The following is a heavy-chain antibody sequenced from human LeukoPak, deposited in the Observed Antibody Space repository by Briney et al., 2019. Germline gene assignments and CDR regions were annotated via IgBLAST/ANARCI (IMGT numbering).Heavy chain of an antibody. D-gene: IGHD3-10*01. CDR1: GGSISSSSYY. Sequence: PSETLSLTCTVSGGSISSSSYYWSWIRQPPGKGLEWIGEINHSGSTNYNPSLKSRVTISVDTSKNQFSLKLSSVTAADTAVYYCARPMVRGVIGPWFDPWGQGTLVTVSS. J-gene: IGHJ5*02. CDR2: INHSGST. V-gene: IGHV4-39*07. CDR3: ARPMVRGVIGPWFDP.